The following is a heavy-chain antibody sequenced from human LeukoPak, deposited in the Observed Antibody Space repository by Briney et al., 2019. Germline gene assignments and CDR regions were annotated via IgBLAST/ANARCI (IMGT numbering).Heavy chain of an antibody. CDR1: GFSFSFYA. D-gene: IGHD6-19*01. V-gene: IGHV3-23*01. CDR3: ARDSSGWSKDY. Sequence: GGSLRLSCAASGFSFSFYAMTWVRQAPGKGLEWVSTISGSGGSTYYADSVKGRFTISRDNPKNTLYLQMNSLRVDDTAVYYCARDSSGWSKDYWGQGTLVTVSS. CDR2: ISGSGGST. J-gene: IGHJ4*02.